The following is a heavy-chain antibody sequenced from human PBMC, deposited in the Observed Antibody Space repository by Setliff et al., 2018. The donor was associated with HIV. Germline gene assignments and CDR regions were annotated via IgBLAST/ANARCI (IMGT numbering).Heavy chain of an antibody. CDR1: EDTFNSYT. CDR2: TIPVLSMS. J-gene: IGHJ4*02. V-gene: IGHV1-69*02. CDR3: ATSFGSGVAPFDN. Sequence: SVKVSCKASEDTFNSYTIHWVRQTPGQGLEWMGRTIPVLSMSNFALKFQGRGSIFADKSTSTAYLGLNGLTSEDTAIYYCATSFGSGVAPFDNWGQGTLVTVS. D-gene: IGHD3-10*01.